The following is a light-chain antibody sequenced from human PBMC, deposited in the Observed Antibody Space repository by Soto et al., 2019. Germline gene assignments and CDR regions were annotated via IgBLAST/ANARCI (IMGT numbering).Light chain of an antibody. CDR3: QQRSNWPIT. V-gene: IGKV3D-20*02. CDR1: QSVSSSY. J-gene: IGKJ5*01. Sequence: ETVLTQSPGTRSLSPGERTTLSCRASQSVSSSYLAWYQQKPGQAPRLLIFGASGRATGIPDRFSGSGSGTDFTLTISSLEPEDFAVYYCQQRSNWPITFGQGTRLEI. CDR2: GAS.